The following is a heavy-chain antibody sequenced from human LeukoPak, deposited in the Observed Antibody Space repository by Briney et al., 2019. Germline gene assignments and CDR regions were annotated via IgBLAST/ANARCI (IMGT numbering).Heavy chain of an antibody. CDR2: IYHSGSI. J-gene: IGHJ4*02. D-gene: IGHD3-22*01. V-gene: IGHV4-59*01. CDR1: GDSISSYY. Sequence: ASETLSLTCTVSGDSISSYYWSWIRQPPGKGLEWIGYIYHSGSINYNPSLKSRVTISVDTSKNQFSLKLSSVTAADTAVYYCAREGDYYDKSGPLDYWGQGTLVTVSS. CDR3: AREGDYYDKSGPLDY.